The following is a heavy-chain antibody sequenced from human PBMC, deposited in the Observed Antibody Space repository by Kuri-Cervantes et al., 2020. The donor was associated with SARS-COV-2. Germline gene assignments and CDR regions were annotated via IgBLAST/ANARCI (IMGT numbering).Heavy chain of an antibody. Sequence: SLKISCAASGFTFSDHYMDWVRQAPGEGLEWVGRSRNKANSYTTEYAASVRGRFTISRDNSKNSLNLQMNSPKTEDTAVYYCTRDDSSGWFSNRFDYWGQGTLVTVSS. CDR3: TRDDSSGWFSNRFDY. V-gene: IGHV3-72*01. CDR1: GFTFSDHY. CDR2: SRNKANSYTT. J-gene: IGHJ4*02. D-gene: IGHD6-19*01.